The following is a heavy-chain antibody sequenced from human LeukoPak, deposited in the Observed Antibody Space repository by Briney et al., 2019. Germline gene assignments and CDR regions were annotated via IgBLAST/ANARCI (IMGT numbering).Heavy chain of an antibody. Sequence: GGSLRLSCAASGFTVSSNYVSWVRQAPGKGLEWVSSISGSGGSTYYADSVKGRFTISRDNSKNTLYLQMNSLRAEDTALYYCAKNRGVTLRAWYFDYWGQGTLVTVSS. CDR2: ISGSGGST. J-gene: IGHJ4*02. D-gene: IGHD3-10*01. CDR3: AKNRGVTLRAWYFDY. V-gene: IGHV3-23*01. CDR1: GFTVSSNY.